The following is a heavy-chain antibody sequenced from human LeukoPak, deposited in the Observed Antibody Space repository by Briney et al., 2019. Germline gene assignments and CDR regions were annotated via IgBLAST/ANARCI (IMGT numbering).Heavy chain of an antibody. J-gene: IGHJ4*02. Sequence: GGSLRLSCAASGFTFSSYGMHWVRQAPGMGLEWVAVISYDGSNKYYADSVKGRFTITRDNSKNTLYLQMNSLRAEDTAVYYCAKGGVGVTTDYWGQGTLVTVSS. CDR2: ISYDGSNK. CDR1: GFTFSSYG. D-gene: IGHD2-21*02. V-gene: IGHV3-30*18. CDR3: AKGGVGVTTDY.